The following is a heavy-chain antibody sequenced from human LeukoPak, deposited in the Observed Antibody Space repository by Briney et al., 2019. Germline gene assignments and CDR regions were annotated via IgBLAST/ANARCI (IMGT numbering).Heavy chain of an antibody. CDR1: GGSLSSYY. J-gene: IGHJ6*03. CDR2: IYYSGST. V-gene: IGHV4-59*01. CDR3: ARGGPADYGDANYYYYYMDV. D-gene: IGHD4-17*01. Sequence: SETLSLTCTVSGGSLSSYYWSWLRQPPGKGLEWIGHIYYSGSTNYNPSLTSRVTISVDTSKNQFSLKLSSVTTADTAVYYCARGGPADYGDANYYYYYMDVWGKGTTVTVSS.